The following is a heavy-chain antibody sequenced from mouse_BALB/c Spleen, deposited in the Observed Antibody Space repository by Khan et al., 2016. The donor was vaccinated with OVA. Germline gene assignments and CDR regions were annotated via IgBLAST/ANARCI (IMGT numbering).Heavy chain of an antibody. CDR1: GFAFSSYD. D-gene: IGHD2-10*01. CDR2: ISGTGIYT. Sequence: EVELVESGGGLVKPGGSLKLSCAPSGFAFSSYDMSWVRQTPEKRLEWVATISGTGIYTYYPDSVKGRFTISRDNARNTLYLQMSSLRSEDTALYYCARPSYYGNPWFTYWGKGTLVTVSA. V-gene: IGHV5-9*02. CDR3: ARPSYYGNPWFTY. J-gene: IGHJ3*01.